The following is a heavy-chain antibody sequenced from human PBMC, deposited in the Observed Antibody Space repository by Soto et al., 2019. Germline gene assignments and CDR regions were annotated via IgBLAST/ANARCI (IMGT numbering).Heavy chain of an antibody. CDR2: INPDGIEK. V-gene: IGHV3-7*01. D-gene: IGHD3-16*02. CDR3: TRDGTYRSILY. Sequence: SGGSLRLSCAASGFTFGSFWMSWVRRTPGKGLEWVANINPDGIEKYYVDSVKGRFTVSRDNAKNSLYLQMNSLRVEDTAVYYCTRDGTYRSILYSGQATLGTVS. J-gene: IGHJ4*02. CDR1: GFTFGSFW.